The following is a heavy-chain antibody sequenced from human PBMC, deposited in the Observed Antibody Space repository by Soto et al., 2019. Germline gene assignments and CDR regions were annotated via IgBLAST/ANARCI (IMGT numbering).Heavy chain of an antibody. V-gene: IGHV2-5*02. CDR1: GFSLTTRGVA. D-gene: IGHD5-12*01. CDR3: AHRSRGYAYYFAQ. J-gene: IGHJ4*02. CDR2: IVWDDAK. Sequence: QITLKESGPALVRPTQTLTLTCSFSGFSLTTRGVAVGWIRQPPGKALEWLALIVWDDAKWYSPSLRSRLTITEDPSKNQVVLTMTNMDPVDTATYYCAHRSRGYAYYFAQWGQGPRVTVSS.